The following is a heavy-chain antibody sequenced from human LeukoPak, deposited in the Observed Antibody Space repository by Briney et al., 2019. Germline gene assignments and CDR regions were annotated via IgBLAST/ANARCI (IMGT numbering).Heavy chain of an antibody. J-gene: IGHJ6*03. CDR1: GGSITRYY. D-gene: IGHD3-9*01. Sequence: SETLSLTCSVSGGSITRYYWSWIRQTPGKGLEWIGSVSRSGKTNFNSSLKSRVTISTDTSKTTLSLRLSSVTAADTAVYYCARGRSYNEILTGYGDYYYYMDVWGKGTTVTVSS. CDR3: ARGRSYNEILTGYGDYYYYMDV. V-gene: IGHV4-59*01. CDR2: VSRSGKT.